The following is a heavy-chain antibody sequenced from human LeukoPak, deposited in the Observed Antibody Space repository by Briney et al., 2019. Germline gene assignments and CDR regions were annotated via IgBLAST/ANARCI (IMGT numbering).Heavy chain of an antibody. Sequence: GGSLSLSCAASGFTFSSYSMNWVRQAPGKGLEWVSSISSSSSYIYYADSVKGRFTISRDNAKNSLYLQMNSLRAEDTAVYYCARDIAAAGLDYWGQGTLVTVSS. V-gene: IGHV3-21*01. CDR3: ARDIAAAGLDY. J-gene: IGHJ4*02. CDR1: GFTFSSYS. D-gene: IGHD6-13*01. CDR2: ISSSSSYI.